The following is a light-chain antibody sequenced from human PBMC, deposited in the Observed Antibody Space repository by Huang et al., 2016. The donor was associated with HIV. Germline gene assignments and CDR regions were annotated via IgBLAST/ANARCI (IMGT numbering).Light chain of an antibody. V-gene: IGKV3-20*01. J-gene: IGKJ2*01. CDR1: ETVTSGY. Sequence: EIVLTQSPGTLSLSPGERATRSCRASETVTSGYLAWYQQKPGQAPRLLIFGSSTRATGIPDRFTGSGSGTDFTLTITRLEREDFAMYYCQQYGGSPRTFGQGTKLELK. CDR2: GSS. CDR3: QQYGGSPRT.